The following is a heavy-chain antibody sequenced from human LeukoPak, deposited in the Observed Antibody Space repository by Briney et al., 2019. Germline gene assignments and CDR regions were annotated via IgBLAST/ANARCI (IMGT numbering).Heavy chain of an antibody. CDR3: ARDHWLFSSKTWYYYGMDV. D-gene: IGHD3-9*01. V-gene: IGHV4-59*01. Sequence: SETLSLTCVVSGGSISPYYWSWIRQSPGKGLEWIGYIDPSGSASYNPSLKSRVTIFVDTSKNLFSLILTSVSASDTAIYYCARDHWLFSSKTWYYYGMDVWGQGTTVTVSS. CDR2: IDPSGSA. CDR1: GGSISPYY. J-gene: IGHJ6*02.